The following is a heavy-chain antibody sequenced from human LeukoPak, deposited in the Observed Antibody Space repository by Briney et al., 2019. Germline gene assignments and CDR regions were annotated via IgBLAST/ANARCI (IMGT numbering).Heavy chain of an antibody. J-gene: IGHJ4*02. Sequence: SETLSLTCTVPGGSISSYYWSWIRQPPGKGLEWIGYIYYSGSTNYNPSLKSRVTISVKTSKNQFSLKLSSVTAADTAVYYCARVTGYRIEDYFDYWGQGTLVTVSS. CDR3: ARVTGYRIEDYFDY. CDR1: GGSISSYY. D-gene: IGHD6-13*01. CDR2: IYYSGST. V-gene: IGHV4-59*01.